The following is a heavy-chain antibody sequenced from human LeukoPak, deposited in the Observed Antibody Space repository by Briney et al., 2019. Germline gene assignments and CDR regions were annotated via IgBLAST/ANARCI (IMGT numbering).Heavy chain of an antibody. Sequence: PGGSPRLSCAASGFTFSNYWMHWVRQAPGKGLVWVSRIKGDGSHTIYADSVKGRFTISRDNAKNTLYLQMKSLRAEDTAVYYCVRDWDHFDFDSWGLGTLVTVSS. CDR3: VRDWDHFDFDS. V-gene: IGHV3-74*01. D-gene: IGHD3-9*01. J-gene: IGHJ5*01. CDR1: GFTFSNYW. CDR2: IKGDGSHT.